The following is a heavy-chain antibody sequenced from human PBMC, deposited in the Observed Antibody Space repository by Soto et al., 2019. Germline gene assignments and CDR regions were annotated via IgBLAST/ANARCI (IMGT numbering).Heavy chain of an antibody. V-gene: IGHV3-48*01. CDR1: GFTFSSYS. J-gene: IGHJ3*02. CDR3: ARGDPFGEIFGDAFDI. Sequence: GGSLRLSCAASGFTFSSYSMNWVRQAPGKGLEWVSYISSSSSTIYYADSVKGRFTISRDNAKNSLYLQMNSLRAEDTAVYYCARGDPFGEIFGDAFDIWGQGTMVTVSS. D-gene: IGHD3-10*01. CDR2: ISSSSSTI.